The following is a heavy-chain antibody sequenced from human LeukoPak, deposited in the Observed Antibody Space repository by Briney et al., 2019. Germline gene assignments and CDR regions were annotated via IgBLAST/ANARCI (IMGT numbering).Heavy chain of an antibody. Sequence: ASVKVSCKASGYTFTSYGISWVRQAPGQGLEWMGRIIPIFGTANYAQKFQGRVTITTDESTSTAYMELSSLRSEDTAVYYCVREESRGHYYDSSGYCSWGQGTLVTVSS. CDR2: IIPIFGTA. CDR3: VREESRGHYYDSSGYCS. D-gene: IGHD3-22*01. V-gene: IGHV1-69*05. CDR1: GYTFTSYG. J-gene: IGHJ5*02.